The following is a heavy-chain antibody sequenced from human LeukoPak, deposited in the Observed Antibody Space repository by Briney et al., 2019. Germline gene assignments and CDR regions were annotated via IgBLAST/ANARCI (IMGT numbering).Heavy chain of an antibody. V-gene: IGHV3-30*03. CDR1: GFTFSSYG. Sequence: GGSLRLSCAASGFTFSSYGMHWVRQAPGKGLEWVAGISYDGSNKYYADSVKGRFTISRDDPKNTLYLQMNSLRAEDTAVYYCARDWVVAGGDYMDVGGKGTTVTISS. CDR3: ARDWVVAGGDYMDV. J-gene: IGHJ6*03. D-gene: IGHD2-15*01. CDR2: ISYDGSNK.